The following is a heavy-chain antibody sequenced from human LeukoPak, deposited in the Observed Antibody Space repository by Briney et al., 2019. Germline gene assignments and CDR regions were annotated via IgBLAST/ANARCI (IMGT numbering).Heavy chain of an antibody. V-gene: IGHV3-30*02. D-gene: IGHD6-13*01. CDR2: IRYDGSNK. CDR1: GFTFSSYG. J-gene: IGHJ4*02. CDR3: AKFGGGRKGAADDYLHY. Sequence: PGGSLRLSCAASGFTFSSYGMHWVRQAPGKGLEWVAFIRYDGSNKYYADSVKGRFTISRDNSKNTLYLQMNSLRAEDTAVYYCAKFGGGRKGAADDYLHYWGQASLVIVSS.